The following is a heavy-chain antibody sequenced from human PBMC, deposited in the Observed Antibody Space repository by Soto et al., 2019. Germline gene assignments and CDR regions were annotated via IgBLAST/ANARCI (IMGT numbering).Heavy chain of an antibody. CDR2: ISGSGSYI. Sequence: PGGSLRLSCAASGFTFSSYSMNWVPQAPGKGLEWVSSISGSGSYISYADSVKGRFTISRDNAKNSLDLQMNSLRAEDTAVYYCGRDYYYDRSGYSPLDYWGQGTLVTVSS. D-gene: IGHD3-22*01. CDR3: GRDYYYDRSGYSPLDY. V-gene: IGHV3-21*01. CDR1: GFTFSSYS. J-gene: IGHJ4*02.